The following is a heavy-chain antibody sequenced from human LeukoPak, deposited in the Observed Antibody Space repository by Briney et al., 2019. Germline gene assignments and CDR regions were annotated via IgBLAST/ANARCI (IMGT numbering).Heavy chain of an antibody. CDR2: INPSGGST. J-gene: IGHJ4*02. Sequence: ASVKVSCKASGYTFTSCYMHWVRQAPGRGLEWMGIINPSGGSTSYAQKFQGRVTMTRDTSTSTVYMELSSLRSEDTAVYYCASADYDILTGYFRALFYWGQGTLVTVSS. CDR1: GYTFTSCY. CDR3: ASADYDILTGYFRALFY. D-gene: IGHD3-9*01. V-gene: IGHV1-46*01.